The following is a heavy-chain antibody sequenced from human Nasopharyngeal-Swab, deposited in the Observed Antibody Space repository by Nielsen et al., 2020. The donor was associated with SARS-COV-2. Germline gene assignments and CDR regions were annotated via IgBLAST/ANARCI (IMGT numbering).Heavy chain of an antibody. CDR2: INPGGGSA. CDR3: ARGSLWFGDLVGYYGMDV. D-gene: IGHD3-10*01. J-gene: IGHJ6*02. V-gene: IGHV1-46*01. Sequence: VRQMPGKGLEWMGIINPGGGSARYSQNFQGRVTMTRDTSTSTVYMELRSLRSDDTAVYYCARGSLWFGDLVGYYGMDVWGQGTTVTVSS.